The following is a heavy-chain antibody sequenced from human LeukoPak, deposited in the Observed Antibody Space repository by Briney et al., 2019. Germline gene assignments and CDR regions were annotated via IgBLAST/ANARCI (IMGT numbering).Heavy chain of an antibody. CDR2: IKSKTDGGTI. V-gene: IGHV3-15*01. J-gene: IGHJ4*02. Sequence: GGSLRLSCAASGFTFSNARMSWVRQAPGKGLEWVGRIKSKTDGGTIDYAAPVKGRFTISRDDSKNTMYLQINSLKTEDTAVYYCRRDGFSSMHWGQGTLVTVSS. CDR3: RRDGFSSMH. D-gene: IGHD5-24*01. CDR1: GFTFSNAR.